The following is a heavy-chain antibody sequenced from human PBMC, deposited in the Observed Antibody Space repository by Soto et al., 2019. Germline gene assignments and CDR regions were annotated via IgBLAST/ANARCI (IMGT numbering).Heavy chain of an antibody. CDR3: ARGRFYDIVVVPADNYYYYMDV. J-gene: IGHJ6*03. D-gene: IGHD2-2*01. V-gene: IGHV4-34*01. CDR1: GGSFSGYY. Sequence: PSETLSLTCAVYGGSFSGYYWSWIRQPPGKGLEWIGEINHSGSTNYNPSLKSRVTISVDTSKNQFSLKLSSVTAADTAVYYCARGRFYDIVVVPADNYYYYMDVPGKGTTVTVSS. CDR2: INHSGST.